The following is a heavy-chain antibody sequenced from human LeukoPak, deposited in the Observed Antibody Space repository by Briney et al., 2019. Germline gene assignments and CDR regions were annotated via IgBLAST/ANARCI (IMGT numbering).Heavy chain of an antibody. Sequence: PGGSLRLSCAASGFSFSDYGMHWVRQAPGKGLEWVEFTRYDGTFQYYRDSVEGRFIISRDNSMNTLYLQMNSLRTEDTAVYYCVKDQAGGWGQGTLVTVSS. V-gene: IGHV3-30*02. CDR1: GFSFSDYG. CDR3: VKDQAGG. D-gene: IGHD6-19*01. J-gene: IGHJ4*02. CDR2: TRYDGTFQ.